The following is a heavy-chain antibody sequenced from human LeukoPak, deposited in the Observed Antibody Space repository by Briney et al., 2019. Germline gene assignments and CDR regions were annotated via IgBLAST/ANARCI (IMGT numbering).Heavy chain of an antibody. V-gene: IGHV1-8*01. Sequence: EASVKVSCKASGYTFTSYDINWVRQATGQGLEWMGWMNPNSGNTGYAQKFQGRVTMTRNTSISTAYMELSSLRSEDTAVYCCASVPPIGAEAVDYWGQGTLVTVSS. CDR1: GYTFTSYD. CDR3: ASVPPIGAEAVDY. CDR2: MNPNSGNT. J-gene: IGHJ4*02. D-gene: IGHD1-26*01.